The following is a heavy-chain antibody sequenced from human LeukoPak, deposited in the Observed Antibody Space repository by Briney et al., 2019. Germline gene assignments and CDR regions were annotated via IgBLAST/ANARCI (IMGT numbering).Heavy chain of an antibody. J-gene: IGHJ4*02. V-gene: IGHV1-2*06. Sequence: GASVKVSCKASGYTFTGYYMHWVRQAPGQGLEWMGRINPNSGDTSYAQKFQGRVTMTRDTSISTAYMELSRLRSDDTAVYYCAREYCSGGICYPYFDYWGQGTLVTVSS. CDR1: GYTFTGYY. CDR2: INPNSGDT. D-gene: IGHD2-15*01. CDR3: AREYCSGGICYPYFDY.